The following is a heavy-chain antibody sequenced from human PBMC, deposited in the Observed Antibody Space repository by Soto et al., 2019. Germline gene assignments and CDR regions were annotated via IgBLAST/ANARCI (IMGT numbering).Heavy chain of an antibody. D-gene: IGHD2-2*02. V-gene: IGHV4-34*01. J-gene: IGHJ6*02. CDR1: GGSFSGYY. Sequence: SETLSLTCAVYGGSFSGYYWSWIRHPPGKGLEWIGEINHSGSTNYNPSLKSRVTISVDTSKNKFSLKLSSVTAADTAVYYCARGVKVRRTGRYCSSTSCYTSGYYGMDVWGQGTTVTVSS. CDR2: INHSGST. CDR3: ARGVKVRRTGRYCSSTSCYTSGYYGMDV.